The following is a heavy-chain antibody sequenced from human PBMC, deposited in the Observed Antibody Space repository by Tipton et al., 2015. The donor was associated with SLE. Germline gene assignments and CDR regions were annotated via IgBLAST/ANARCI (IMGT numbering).Heavy chain of an antibody. V-gene: IGHV4-59*01. CDR2: VYYSGST. CDR1: GGSISSYY. J-gene: IGHJ3*02. D-gene: IGHD2-2*03. CDR3: ASGYCSSASCYAFDI. Sequence: TLSLTCTVSGGSISSYYWSWIRQPPGKGLEWIGYVYYSGSTNYNPSLKSRVTISVDTSKKQFSLKLSAVTAADTAVYYCASGYCSSASCYAFDIWGQGTMVTVSS.